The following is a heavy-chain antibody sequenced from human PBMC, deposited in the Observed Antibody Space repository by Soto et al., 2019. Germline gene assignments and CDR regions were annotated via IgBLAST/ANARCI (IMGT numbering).Heavy chain of an antibody. J-gene: IGHJ6*02. D-gene: IGHD3-16*01. CDR2: IYTSGST. Sequence: PSETLSLTCTVSGVSISSGPYYWGWIRQPPGKGLEWIGNIYTSGSTYYNPSLKSRVTISVDTSKHQFSLKLRSVTAADTAVYYCARTALIDTTMGGYYYYSTDGWGRG. CDR3: ARTALIDTTMGGYYYYSTDG. CDR1: GVSISSGPYY. V-gene: IGHV4-39*01.